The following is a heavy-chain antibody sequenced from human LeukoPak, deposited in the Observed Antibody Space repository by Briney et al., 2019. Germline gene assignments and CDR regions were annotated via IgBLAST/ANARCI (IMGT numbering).Heavy chain of an antibody. D-gene: IGHD1-26*01. J-gene: IGHJ4*02. CDR3: ARDFGQWELNGGYYFDY. V-gene: IGHV3-23*01. Sequence: GGSLRLSCAASGFTFSSYGMSWVRQVPGKGLEWVSTISGSGGSTYYADSVKGRFTISRDNSKNTLYLQMNSLRAEDTAVYYCARDFGQWELNGGYYFDYWGQGTLVTVSS. CDR2: ISGSGGST. CDR1: GFTFSSYG.